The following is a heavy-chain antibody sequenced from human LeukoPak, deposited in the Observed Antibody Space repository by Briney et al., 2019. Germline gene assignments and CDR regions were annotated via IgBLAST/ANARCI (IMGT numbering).Heavy chain of an antibody. V-gene: IGHV4-4*07. CDR3: ARGAHYYDRSGYLMPLHY. CDR2: IYTSGST. CDR1: GGSISSYY. J-gene: IGHJ4*02. D-gene: IGHD3-22*01. Sequence: PSETLSLTCAVSGGSISSYYWSWIRQPAGKGLEWIGRIYTSGSTNYNPSLKSRVTMSVDTSKNQFSLNLSSVTAADTAVYYCARGAHYYDRSGYLMPLHYWGQGTLVTVSS.